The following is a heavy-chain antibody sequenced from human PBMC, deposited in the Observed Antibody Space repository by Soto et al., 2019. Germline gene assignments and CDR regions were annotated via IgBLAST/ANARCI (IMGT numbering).Heavy chain of an antibody. CDR1: GGSISSYY. D-gene: IGHD4-17*01. CDR3: ARETYGDYVGYFDP. CDR2: IHYSGST. V-gene: IGHV4-59*12. J-gene: IGHJ5*02. Sequence: PSETLSLTCTVSGGSISSYYWSWIRQPPGKGLEWIGYIHYSGSTTYNSSLKSRVTISVDTSKNQFSLKLSSVTAADTAVYYCARETYGDYVGYFDPWGQGIQVTVSS.